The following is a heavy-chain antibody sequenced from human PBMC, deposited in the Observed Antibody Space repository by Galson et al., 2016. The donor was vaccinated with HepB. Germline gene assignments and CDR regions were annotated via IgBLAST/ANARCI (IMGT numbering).Heavy chain of an antibody. Sequence: SLRLSCAASGFSVARFAMNWVRQTPDGGLEWVASINNGGNPYYADSVQGRFIVSRDTSGNAIHLQMNGLRAGDPALVFCARDHPGSGWPAFESWGLGTLVTVAS. CDR2: INNGGNP. V-gene: IGHV3-23*01. D-gene: IGHD6-19*01. CDR3: ARDHPGSGWPAFES. CDR1: GFSVARFA. J-gene: IGHJ4*02.